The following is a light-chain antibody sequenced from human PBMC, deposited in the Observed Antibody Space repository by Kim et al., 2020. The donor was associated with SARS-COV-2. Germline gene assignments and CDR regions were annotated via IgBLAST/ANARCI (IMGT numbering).Light chain of an antibody. J-gene: IGKJ3*01. V-gene: IGKV3-20*01. CDR1: RSLSSSH. CDR3: QQFGSSPCT. Sequence: PGERATPACRASRSLSSSHLSWYQQKPGQTPRLLIYAASNRAAGIPDRFSDSGSGTDFTFTISSLEPEDFAGYDCQQFGSSPCTFGPGTKVDIK. CDR2: AAS.